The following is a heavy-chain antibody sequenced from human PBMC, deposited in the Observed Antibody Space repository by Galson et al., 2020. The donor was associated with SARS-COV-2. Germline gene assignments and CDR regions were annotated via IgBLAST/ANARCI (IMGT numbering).Heavy chain of an antibody. CDR1: GFTFSNYD. CDR3: ARGKGRRENALDS. Sequence: TGGSLRPSCAASGFTFSNYDMHWVRQATGNGLEWVSAIGTAGDPSYPGTVKGRFTISRENAKNSLYLQMNSLRDGDTAVYYCARGKGRRENALDSWGQGTLVTVSS. J-gene: IGHJ4*02. CDR2: IGTAGDP. V-gene: IGHV3-13*05.